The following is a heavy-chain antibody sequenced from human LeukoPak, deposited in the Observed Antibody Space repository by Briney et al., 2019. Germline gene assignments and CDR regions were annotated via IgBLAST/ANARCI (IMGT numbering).Heavy chain of an antibody. CDR1: GGSISSYY. V-gene: IGHV4-59*12. CDR3: ARDPAQKDAFDI. Sequence: PSETLSLTCTVSGGSISSYYWSWIRQPPGKGLEWIGYIYYSGSTNYNPSLKSRVTMSVDTSKNQFSLKLSSVTAADTAVYYCARDPAQKDAFDIWGQGTMVTVSS. D-gene: IGHD2-2*01. CDR2: IYYSGST. J-gene: IGHJ3*02.